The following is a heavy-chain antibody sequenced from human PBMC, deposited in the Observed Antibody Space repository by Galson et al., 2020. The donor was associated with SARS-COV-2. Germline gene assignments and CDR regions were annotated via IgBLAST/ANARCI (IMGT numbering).Heavy chain of an antibody. V-gene: IGHV1-2*02. Sequence: ASVKVSCKASGYTFNGYYMHWVRQAPGQGLEWMGWINPNSGGTNYAQKFQGRVTMTRDTSIRTAYMELSRLRSDDTAVYYCARDQGYSYGEPFDYWDQGTLVTVSS. CDR2: INPNSGGT. D-gene: IGHD5-18*01. CDR3: ARDQGYSYGEPFDY. CDR1: GYTFNGYY. J-gene: IGHJ4*02.